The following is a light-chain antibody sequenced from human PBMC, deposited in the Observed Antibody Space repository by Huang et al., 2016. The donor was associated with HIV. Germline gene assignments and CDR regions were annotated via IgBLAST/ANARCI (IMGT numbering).Light chain of an antibody. J-gene: IGKJ3*01. CDR2: GAS. CDR1: QSVSSN. CDR3: QQNNNWPPLFT. V-gene: IGKV3-15*01. Sequence: EIVMTQSQATLSASPGEIATLSCRASQSVSSNLAWYQQKPGQAPRRLIYGASTRATGIPARFSGSGSGTEFTLTISSLQSEDFAVYYCQQNNNWPPLFTFGPGTKVDIK.